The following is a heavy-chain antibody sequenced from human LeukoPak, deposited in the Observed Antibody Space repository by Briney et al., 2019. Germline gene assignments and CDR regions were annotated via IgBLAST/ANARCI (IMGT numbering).Heavy chain of an antibody. J-gene: IGHJ5*02. CDR2: ISSSGTMI. CDR3: AREVASCGGDCLAP. CDR1: GFTFSSYE. Sequence: GGSLRLSCAASGFTFSSYEFNWVRQAPGKGLEWVSYISSSGTMIYYADSVKGRFTISRDNSKNSPYLQMNNLRAEDTAVYYCAREVASCGGDCLAPWGQGTLVTVSS. D-gene: IGHD2-21*02. V-gene: IGHV3-48*03.